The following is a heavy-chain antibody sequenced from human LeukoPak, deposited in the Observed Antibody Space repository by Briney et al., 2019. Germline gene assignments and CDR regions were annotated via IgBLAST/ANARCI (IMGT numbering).Heavy chain of an antibody. CDR1: GGTFSSYA. J-gene: IGHJ5*02. V-gene: IGHV1-69*13. D-gene: IGHD3-10*01. CDR2: IIPIFGTA. Sequence: ASVKVSCKASGGTFSSYAISWVRQAPGQGLEWMGGIIPIFGTANYAQKFQGGVTITADESTSTAYMELSSLRSEDTAVYYCASAWYYGSGTPSWFDPWGQGTLVTVSS. CDR3: ASAWYYGSGTPSWFDP.